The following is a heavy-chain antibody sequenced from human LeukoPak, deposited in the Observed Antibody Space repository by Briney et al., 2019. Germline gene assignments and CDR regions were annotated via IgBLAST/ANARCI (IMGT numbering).Heavy chain of an antibody. CDR1: GFSFSTYY. CDR2: ISSSSTYI. J-gene: IGHJ4*02. V-gene: IGHV3-21*01. D-gene: IGHD1-14*01. CDR3: ARENHGSFDY. Sequence: GGSLRLSCAVSGFSFSTYYVNWVRQAPGKGLEWVSCISSSSTYIYYADSVRGRFAISRDNAKNSLYLQMNSLRADDTAVYYCARENHGSFDYWGQGSLVTVSS.